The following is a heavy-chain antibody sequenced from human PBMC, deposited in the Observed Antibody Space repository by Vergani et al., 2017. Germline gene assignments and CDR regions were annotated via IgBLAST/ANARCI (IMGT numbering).Heavy chain of an antibody. CDR3: STEAYSSSWYWSPDDAFDS. Sequence: EVQLVESGGGLVKPGGSLRLSCAASGFTFSNAWMSWVRQAPGKGLEWVGRIKSKTDGGTTDYAAPVKGRFTISRDDSKNTLYLQMNSLKTEDTAVYYCSTEAYSSSWYWSPDDAFDSWGQGTMVTVSS. D-gene: IGHD6-13*01. CDR1: GFTFSNAW. J-gene: IGHJ3*02. CDR2: IKSKTDGGTT. V-gene: IGHV3-15*01.